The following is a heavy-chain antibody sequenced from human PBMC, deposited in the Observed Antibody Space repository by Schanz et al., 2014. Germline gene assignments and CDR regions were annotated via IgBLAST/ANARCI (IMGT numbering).Heavy chain of an antibody. CDR3: GRGFSRSYIDF. Sequence: QVQLVQSGAEVKKPGASVKVSCKASGYTLSAYSLHWLRQAPGQGLEWMGYINSSGGGTSYAQKFQDRLTMTRDASTSTVCLELSSLRSDDTAVYYCGRGFSRSYIDFWGQGTLITVSS. D-gene: IGHD6-6*01. J-gene: IGHJ4*02. V-gene: IGHV1-46*03. CDR2: INSSGGGT. CDR1: GYTLSAYS.